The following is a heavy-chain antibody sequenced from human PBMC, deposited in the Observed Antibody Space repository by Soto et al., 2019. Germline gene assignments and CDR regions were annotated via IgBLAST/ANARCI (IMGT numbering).Heavy chain of an antibody. Sequence: PGGSLRLSCAASGFTFSSYAMHWVRQAPGKGLEWVAVISYDGSNKYYADSVKGRFTISRDNSKNTLYLQMNSLRAEDTAVYYCARSDGGLPSFDPWGQGTLVTVSS. CDR3: ARSDGGLPSFDP. CDR2: ISYDGSNK. V-gene: IGHV3-30-3*01. D-gene: IGHD5-18*01. CDR1: GFTFSSYA. J-gene: IGHJ5*02.